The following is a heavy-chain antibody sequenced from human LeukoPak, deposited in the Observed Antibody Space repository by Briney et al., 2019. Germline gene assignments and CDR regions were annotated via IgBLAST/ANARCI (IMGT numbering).Heavy chain of an antibody. V-gene: IGHV3-74*01. CDR3: ARTYYPISYYFDY. CDR2: INTDGSST. J-gene: IGHJ4*02. CDR1: GFTFSSYW. D-gene: IGHD3-10*01. Sequence: GGSLRLSCAASGFTFSSYWMHWVRQAPGKGVVWVSRINTDGSSTSYADSVKGRFTISRDNAKNTLSLQMNSLRAEDTAVYYCARTYYPISYYFDYWGQGTLVTVSS.